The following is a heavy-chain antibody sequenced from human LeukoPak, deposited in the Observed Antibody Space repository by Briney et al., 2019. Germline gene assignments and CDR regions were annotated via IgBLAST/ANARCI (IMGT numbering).Heavy chain of an antibody. J-gene: IGHJ3*02. CDR2: IYYSGST. CDR3: ARDHPYYYDSSGYSGRDAFDI. Sequence: SETLSLTCTVSGGSISSYYLSWIRQPPGKGLEWIGYIYYSGSTNYNPSLKSRVTISVDTSKNQFSLKLSSVTAADTAVYYCARDHPYYYDSSGYSGRDAFDIWGQGTMVTVSS. CDR1: GGSISSYY. V-gene: IGHV4-59*01. D-gene: IGHD3-22*01.